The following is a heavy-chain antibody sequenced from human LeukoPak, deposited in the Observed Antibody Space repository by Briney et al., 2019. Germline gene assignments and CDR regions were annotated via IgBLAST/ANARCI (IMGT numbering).Heavy chain of an antibody. Sequence: GGSLRLSYAASGFTFSSYAMSWVRQAPGKGLEWVSAISGSGGSTYYADSVKGRFTISRDNSKNTLYLQMNSLRAEDTTVYYCAKDPKLLWFGEYIDYWGQGTLVTVSS. V-gene: IGHV3-23*01. CDR3: AKDPKLLWFGEYIDY. J-gene: IGHJ4*02. CDR2: ISGSGGST. CDR1: GFTFSSYA. D-gene: IGHD3-10*01.